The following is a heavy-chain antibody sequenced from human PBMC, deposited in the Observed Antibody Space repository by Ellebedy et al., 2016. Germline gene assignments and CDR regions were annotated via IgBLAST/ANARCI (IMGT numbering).Heavy chain of an antibody. CDR2: ISYDGSNK. CDR1: GFTFSSYW. CDR3: ARVSPRDALYYFDL. J-gene: IGHJ4*02. Sequence: GGSLRLXXAASGFTFSSYWMSWVRQAPGKGLEWVAVISYDGSNKYYADSVKGRFTISRDNAKNSLYLQMDSLRAEDTAVYYCARVSPRDALYYFDLWGQGTLVTVSS. V-gene: IGHV3-30*03.